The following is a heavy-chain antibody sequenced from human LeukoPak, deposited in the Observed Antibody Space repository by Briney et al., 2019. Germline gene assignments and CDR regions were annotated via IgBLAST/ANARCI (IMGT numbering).Heavy chain of an antibody. D-gene: IGHD3-10*01. CDR2: VYYTGST. Sequence: PSETLSLTCTISGGPITAYYWSWIRQPPWKGLEWIGYVYYTGSTNYNPSLNSRLTISLDTSKNQFSLGLTSVTAADTAVYYCATGQILFGSHYWGLGTLVTVSS. CDR3: ATGQILFGSHY. V-gene: IGHV4-59*01. J-gene: IGHJ4*02. CDR1: GGPITAYY.